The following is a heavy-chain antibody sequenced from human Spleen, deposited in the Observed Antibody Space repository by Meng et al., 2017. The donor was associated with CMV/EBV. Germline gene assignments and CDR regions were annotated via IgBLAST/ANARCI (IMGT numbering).Heavy chain of an antibody. V-gene: IGHV4-38-2*02. D-gene: IGHD6-6*01. CDR1: GYSISSGYY. Sequence: SETLSLTCTVSGYSISSGYYWGWIRQPPGKGLEWIGNVYHSGNAYYSPSLKSRVTISVDTSKNQFSLNLNSVTAADTAVYYCARFLSSSLTYYYYYGMDVWGQGTTVTVSS. J-gene: IGHJ6*02. CDR3: ARFLSSSLTYYYYYGMDV. CDR2: VYHSGNA.